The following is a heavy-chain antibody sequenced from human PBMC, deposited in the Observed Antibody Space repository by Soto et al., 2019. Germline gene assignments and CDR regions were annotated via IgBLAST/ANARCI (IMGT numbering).Heavy chain of an antibody. Sequence: ASVKVSCKASGYTFTSYAMHWVRQAPGQRLEWMGWINAGNGNTKYSQKFQGRVTITRDTSASTAYMELSSLRSEDTAVYYCARDQSFNRSYYYGIVFWGQGTTVTVS. J-gene: IGHJ6*02. V-gene: IGHV1-3*01. CDR1: GYTFTSYA. CDR3: ARDQSFNRSYYYGIVF. CDR2: INAGNGNT. D-gene: IGHD3-10*01.